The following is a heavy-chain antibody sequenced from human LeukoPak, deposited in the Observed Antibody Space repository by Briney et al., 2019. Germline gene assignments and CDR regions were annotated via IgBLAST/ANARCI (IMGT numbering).Heavy chain of an antibody. CDR2: IHYSGST. D-gene: IGHD6-13*01. CDR1: GGSISSSSYY. CDR3: ARGGSSSSWPFYY. J-gene: IGHJ4*02. V-gene: IGHV4-61*05. Sequence: PSETLSLTCTVSGGSISSSSYYWGWIRQPPGKELEWIGYIHYSGSTNYDPSLKSRVTMSVDTSKNQFSLKLTSVTAADTAVYYCARGGSSSSWPFYYWGQGTLVTVSS.